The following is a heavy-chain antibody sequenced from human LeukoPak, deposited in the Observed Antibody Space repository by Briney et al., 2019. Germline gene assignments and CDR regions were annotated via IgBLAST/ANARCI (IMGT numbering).Heavy chain of an antibody. Sequence: PGGSLRLSCAASGFTFSSYGMHWVRQAPGKGLEWVAFIRYDGSNKYYADSVKGRFTISRDNSKNTLYLQMNSLRAEDTAVYYCAKGKYTTRITIFGVVGSDYWGQGTLVTVSS. CDR3: AKGKYTTRITIFGVVGSDY. J-gene: IGHJ4*02. CDR1: GFTFSSYG. CDR2: IRYDGSNK. D-gene: IGHD3-3*01. V-gene: IGHV3-30*02.